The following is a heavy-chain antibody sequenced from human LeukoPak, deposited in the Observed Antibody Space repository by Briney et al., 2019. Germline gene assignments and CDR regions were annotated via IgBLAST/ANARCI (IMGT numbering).Heavy chain of an antibody. CDR1: GFTFSTSV. D-gene: IGHD1-26*01. CDR2: IRFYGSNG. V-gene: IGHV3-30*02. CDR3: AIDRSGTYTTIGELDY. J-gene: IGHJ4*02. Sequence: SGGPLRLSCAASGFTFSTSVMHWVRQPPAKGLEWVAFIRFYGSNGLYPPSVRGRFSISRDNSRITLYLQMSSLRVEDTAVYYCAIDRSGTYTTIGELDYRGQGALVTVSS.